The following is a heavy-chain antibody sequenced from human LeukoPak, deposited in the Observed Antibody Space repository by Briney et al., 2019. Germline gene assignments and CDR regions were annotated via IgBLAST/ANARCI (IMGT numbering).Heavy chain of an antibody. J-gene: IGHJ4*02. D-gene: IGHD1-26*01. CDR3: ARDKWDSGSHGFDY. CDR2: IIPIFGTA. Sequence: SVKVSCKASGGTFSSYAISWVRQAPGQGLERMGGIIPIFGTANYAQKFQGRVTITTDESTSTAYMELSSLRSEDTAVYYCARDKWDSGSHGFDYWGQGTLVTVSS. V-gene: IGHV1-69*05. CDR1: GGTFSSYA.